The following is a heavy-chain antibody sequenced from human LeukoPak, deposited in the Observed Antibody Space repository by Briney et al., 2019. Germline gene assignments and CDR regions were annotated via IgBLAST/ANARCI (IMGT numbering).Heavy chain of an antibody. V-gene: IGHV3-11*01. CDR1: GFTFSDYY. CDR3: ARQYGDYESWYFDL. D-gene: IGHD4-17*01. Sequence: PGGSLRLSCAASGFTFSDYYMSWIRQAPGKGLEWVSYISSSGSTIYYADSVKGRFTISRDNAKNSLYLQMNSLRAEDTAVYYCARQYGDYESWYFDLWGRGTLVTVSS. J-gene: IGHJ2*01. CDR2: ISSSGSTI.